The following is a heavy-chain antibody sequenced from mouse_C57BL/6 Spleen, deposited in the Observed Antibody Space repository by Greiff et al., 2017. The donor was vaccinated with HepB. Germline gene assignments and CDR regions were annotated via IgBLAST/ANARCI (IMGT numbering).Heavy chain of an antibody. CDR3: ARYEYYGSSYWYFDV. Sequence: VKLQESGAELARPGASVKLSCKASGYTFTSYGISWVKQRTGQGLEWIGEIYPRSGNTYYNEKFKGKATLTADKSSSTAYMELRSLTSEDSAVYCCARYEYYGSSYWYFDVWGTGTTVTVSS. D-gene: IGHD1-1*01. CDR1: GYTFTSYG. V-gene: IGHV1-81*01. J-gene: IGHJ1*03. CDR2: IYPRSGNT.